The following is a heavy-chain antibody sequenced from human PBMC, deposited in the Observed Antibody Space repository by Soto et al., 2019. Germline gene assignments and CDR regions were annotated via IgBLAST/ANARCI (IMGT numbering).Heavy chain of an antibody. V-gene: IGHV4-30-4*01. J-gene: IGHJ5*02. Sequence: QVQLQESGPGLVKPSQTLSLTCTVSGGSISSGDYYWSWIRQPPGKGLEWIGYIYYSGSTYYNPSLKRRVTISVDTSKNQFSLNLSSVTAAAPAVSYCARERPDGARLDPWGQGTLVTVSS. CDR3: ARERPDGARLDP. CDR1: GGSISSGDYY. CDR2: IYYSGST. D-gene: IGHD6-6*01.